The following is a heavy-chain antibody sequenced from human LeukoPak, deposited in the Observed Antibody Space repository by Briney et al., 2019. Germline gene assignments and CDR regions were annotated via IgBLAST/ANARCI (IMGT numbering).Heavy chain of an antibody. D-gene: IGHD5-24*01. J-gene: IGHJ6*02. Sequence: GGSLRLSCAASGFTFSSYWMSWVRQAPGKGLEWVANIKQDGSEEYYVDSVKGRFTISRDNAKNSLYLQMNSLRAEDTAVYYCARDGLRDPMDVWGQGTTVTVSS. V-gene: IGHV3-7*01. CDR2: IKQDGSEE. CDR3: ARDGLRDPMDV. CDR1: GFTFSSYW.